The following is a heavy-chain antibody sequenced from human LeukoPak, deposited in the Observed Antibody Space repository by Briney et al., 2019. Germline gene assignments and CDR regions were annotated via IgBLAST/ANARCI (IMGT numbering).Heavy chain of an antibody. D-gene: IGHD3-10*01. J-gene: IGHJ3*02. V-gene: IGHV4-39*07. CDR1: GGSISSSSYY. CDR2: IYYSGST. CDR3: ATGVEEAFDI. Sequence: PSETLSLTFTVSGGSISSSSYYWGWIRQPPGKGLEWIGSIYYSGSTYYNPSLKSRVTISVDTSKNQFSLKLSSVTAADTAVYYCATGVEEAFDIWGQGTMVTVSS.